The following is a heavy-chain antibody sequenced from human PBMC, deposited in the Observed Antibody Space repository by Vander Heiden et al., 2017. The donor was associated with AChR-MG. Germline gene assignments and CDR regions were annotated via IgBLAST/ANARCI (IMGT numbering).Heavy chain of an antibody. CDR1: GFTFSPFT. CDR3: AKGSSSSRPYFFDS. D-gene: IGHD6-13*01. Sequence: EVQVLESGGGLVQPGGSLRRPCAASGFTFSPFTMGWVGQTPGKGLEWVSAITDSGGSTYYADSVKGRFTISRDNSENTLYLQMNSLRAEDTAFYYCAKGSSSSRPYFFDSWGQGTPVTVSS. CDR2: ITDSGGST. J-gene: IGHJ4*02. V-gene: IGHV3-23*01.